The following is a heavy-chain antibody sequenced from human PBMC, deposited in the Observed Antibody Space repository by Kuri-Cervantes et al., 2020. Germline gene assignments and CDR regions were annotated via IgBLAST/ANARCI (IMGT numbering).Heavy chain of an antibody. CDR2: IKQDGSEK. D-gene: IGHD2-2*01. CDR1: GFTFSSYW. J-gene: IGHJ6*02. V-gene: IGHV3-7*01. CDR3: ARGYCSSTSCYLIGMDV. Sequence: GGSLRLSCAASGFTFSSYWMSWVRQAPGKGLEWVANIKQDGSEKYYVDSVKGRFTISRDNSKNTLYLQMNSLRAEDTAVYYCARGYCSSTSCYLIGMDVWGQGTTVTVSS.